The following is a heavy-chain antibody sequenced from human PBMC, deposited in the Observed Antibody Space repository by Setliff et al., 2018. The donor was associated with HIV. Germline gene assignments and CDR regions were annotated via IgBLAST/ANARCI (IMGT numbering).Heavy chain of an antibody. CDR3: ARALYGDYGGDLNWLDP. Sequence: PGESLKISCQTSGYTFSIYWIGWVRQRPGKGLEWMAILYPDDSDTRYSPSFQGQVTISADKSTGTAYLQWRSLKASDTAMYYCARALYGDYGGDLNWLDPWGQGTLVTVSS. CDR1: GYTFSIYW. J-gene: IGHJ5*02. V-gene: IGHV5-51*01. D-gene: IGHD4-17*01. CDR2: LYPDDSDT.